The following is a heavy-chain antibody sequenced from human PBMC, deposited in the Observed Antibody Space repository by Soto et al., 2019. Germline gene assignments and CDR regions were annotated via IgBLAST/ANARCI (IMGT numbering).Heavy chain of an antibody. CDR2: IYYSGST. V-gene: IGHV4-59*01. D-gene: IGHD1-26*01. Sequence: SETLSLTCTVSGGSISSYYWSWIRQPPGKGLEWIGYIYYSGSTNYNPSLKSRVTISVDTSKNQFSLKLSSVTAADTAVYYCARDDRIVGATEGYYYYYYGMDVWGQGTTVTVSS. CDR1: GGSISSYY. J-gene: IGHJ6*02. CDR3: ARDDRIVGATEGYYYYYYGMDV.